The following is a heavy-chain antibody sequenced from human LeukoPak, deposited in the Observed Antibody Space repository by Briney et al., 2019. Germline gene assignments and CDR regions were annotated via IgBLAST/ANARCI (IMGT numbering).Heavy chain of an antibody. CDR2: ISTSSSYI. D-gene: IGHD3-10*01. J-gene: IGHJ5*02. CDR3: ARGVNYHGSGSYLRDWFDP. CDR1: GFTFNRYN. V-gene: IGHV3-21*01. Sequence: GGSLRLSCAASGFTFNRYNMNWVRRAPGKGLEWVSSISTSSSYIYYADSVEGRFTISRDNAKNSLFLQVNSLRAEDTAVYYCARGVNYHGSGSYLRDWFDPWGQGTLVTVSS.